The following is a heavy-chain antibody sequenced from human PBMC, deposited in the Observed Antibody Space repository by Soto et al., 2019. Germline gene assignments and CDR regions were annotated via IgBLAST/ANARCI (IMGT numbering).Heavy chain of an antibody. D-gene: IGHD2-2*01. CDR3: ARDQYCSSTSCRIYYYYGMDV. Sequence: QVQLVQSGAEVKKPGASVKVSCKASGYTFTGYYMHWVRQAPGHGLEWMGWINPNSGGTNYAQKFQGRVTMTRDTSISTAYMEMSTLRSDDTAVYYCARDQYCSSTSCRIYYYYGMDVWSQGTTFTVSS. V-gene: IGHV1-2*02. J-gene: IGHJ6*02. CDR1: GYTFTGYY. CDR2: INPNSGGT.